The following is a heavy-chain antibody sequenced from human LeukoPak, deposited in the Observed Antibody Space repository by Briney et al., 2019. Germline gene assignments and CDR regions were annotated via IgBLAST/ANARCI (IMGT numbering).Heavy chain of an antibody. D-gene: IGHD1-26*01. V-gene: IGHV3-23*01. Sequence: GGSLRLSCAASGFTFSNYAMSWVRQAPGKGLEWVSVISGSGSLTYYADSVKGRFTISRDNSKNTLYLQINSLTAEDTAVYYCAKALRGTMGVFDIWGQGTMVSVSS. CDR3: AKALRGTMGVFDI. J-gene: IGHJ3*02. CDR1: GFTFSNYA. CDR2: ISGSGSLT.